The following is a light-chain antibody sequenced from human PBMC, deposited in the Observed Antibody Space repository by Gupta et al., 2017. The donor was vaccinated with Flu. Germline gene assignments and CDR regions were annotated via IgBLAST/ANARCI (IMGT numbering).Light chain of an antibody. V-gene: IGKV2-28*01. J-gene: IGKJ4*01. CDR3: MQALQTRLT. CDR1: QSLLHSNGYNY. CDR2: LGS. Sequence: DIVMTQSPLSLPVTPGEPASISCRYSQSLLHSNGYNYLDWYLQKPGQSPQLLIYLGSNRASGVPDRFSGGGSGTDFTLKISRVEAEDVGVYYCMQALQTRLTFGGGTKVEIK.